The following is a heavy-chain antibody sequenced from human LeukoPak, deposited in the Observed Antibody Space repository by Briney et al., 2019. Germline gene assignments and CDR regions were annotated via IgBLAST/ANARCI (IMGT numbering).Heavy chain of an antibody. D-gene: IGHD3-10*01. CDR2: IYYSGST. V-gene: IGHV4-39*01. J-gene: IGHJ4*02. Sequence: GSLRLSCAASGFTFSSYWMHWIRQPPGKGLEWIGSIYYSGSTYYNPSLKSRVTISVDTSKNQFSLKLSSVTAADTAVYYCARCLTMVRGVIRPPDYWGQGTLVTVSS. CDR1: GFTFSSYW. CDR3: ARCLTMVRGVIRPPDY.